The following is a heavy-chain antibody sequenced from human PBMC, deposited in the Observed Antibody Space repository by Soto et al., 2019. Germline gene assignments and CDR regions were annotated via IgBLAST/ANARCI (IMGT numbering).Heavy chain of an antibody. CDR2: INPSGGST. CDR3: ARDSNDFWSGSILEFDP. Sequence: GASVKVSCKASGYTFTSYYMHWVRQAPGQGLEWMGIINPSGGSTSYAQKFQGRVTMTRDTSTSTVYMELSSLRSEDTAVYYCARDSNDFWSGSILEFDPWGQGTLVTVSS. D-gene: IGHD3-3*01. CDR1: GYTFTSYY. J-gene: IGHJ5*02. V-gene: IGHV1-46*01.